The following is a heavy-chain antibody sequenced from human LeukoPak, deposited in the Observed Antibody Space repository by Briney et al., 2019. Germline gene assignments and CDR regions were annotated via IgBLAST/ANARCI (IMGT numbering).Heavy chain of an antibody. V-gene: IGHV1-3*01. Sequence: ASVKVSCKASGYIFTSYAMHWVRQAPGQRLEWMGWINAGNGNTKYSQKFQGRVTITRDTSASTAYMELSSLRSEDTAVYYCVRGGGQVLRYFDWLLPHDYWGQGTLVTVSS. CDR3: VRGGGQVLRYFDWLLPHDY. J-gene: IGHJ4*02. CDR2: INAGNGNT. CDR1: GYIFTSYA. D-gene: IGHD3-9*01.